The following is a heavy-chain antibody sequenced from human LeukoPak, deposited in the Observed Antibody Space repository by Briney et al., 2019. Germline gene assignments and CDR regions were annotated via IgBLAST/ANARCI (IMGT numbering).Heavy chain of an antibody. CDR1: GGSFSGYY. CDR2: INHSGST. CDR3: ARGVDIVYDSSGYYYFDY. V-gene: IGHV4-34*01. J-gene: IGHJ4*02. D-gene: IGHD3-22*01. Sequence: SETLSLTCAVYGGSFSGYYWSWIRQPPGKGLEWIGEINHSGSTNYNPSLKSRVTISVDTSKNQFSLKLSSVTAADTAVYYCARGVDIVYDSSGYYYFDYWGQGTLVTVSS.